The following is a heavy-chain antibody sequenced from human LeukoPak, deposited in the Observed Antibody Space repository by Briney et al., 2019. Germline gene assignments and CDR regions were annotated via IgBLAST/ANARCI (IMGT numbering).Heavy chain of an antibody. CDR1: GGSFSGYY. Sequence: SETLSLTCAVYGGSFSGYYWSWIRQPPGKGLEWIGEINHSGSTNYNPSLKSRVTISVDTSKNQFSLKLSSVTAADTAVYYCARGDYYDSSGYYSCLDIWGQGTMVTVSS. J-gene: IGHJ3*02. V-gene: IGHV4-34*01. CDR3: ARGDYYDSSGYYSCLDI. CDR2: INHSGST. D-gene: IGHD3-22*01.